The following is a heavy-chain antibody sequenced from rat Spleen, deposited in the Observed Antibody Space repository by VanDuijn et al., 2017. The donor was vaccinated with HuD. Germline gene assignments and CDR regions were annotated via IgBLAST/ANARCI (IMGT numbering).Heavy chain of an antibody. CDR3: TRDLYYYDGRFDY. J-gene: IGHJ2*01. V-gene: IGHV2-6*01. D-gene: IGHD1-12*02. CDR2: VSSGGST. CDR1: GFSLTNYT. Sequence: QVQLKESGPGLVQPSQTLSLTCTVSGFSLTNYTVSWVRQPPGKGLEWIAAVSSGGSTYHNSALKSRLSISRDTSKSQVFLKMNSLQNEDTAMYFCTRDLYYYDGRFDYWGQGVMVTVSS.